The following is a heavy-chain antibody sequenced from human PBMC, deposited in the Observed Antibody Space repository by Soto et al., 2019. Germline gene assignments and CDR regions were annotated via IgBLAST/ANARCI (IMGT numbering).Heavy chain of an antibody. D-gene: IGHD2-21*01. CDR2: ISSRSTYL. J-gene: IGHJ6*03. CDR3: ACGYYMDV. CDR1: GFTFSTYI. Sequence: GGSLRLSCAASGFTFSTYIMNWVRQAPGKGLEWVSSISSRSTYLSYADSVRGRFIISRDNAENSLYLQMNSLRAEDTAVYYCACGYYMDVWGKGTTVTVSS. V-gene: IGHV3-21*04.